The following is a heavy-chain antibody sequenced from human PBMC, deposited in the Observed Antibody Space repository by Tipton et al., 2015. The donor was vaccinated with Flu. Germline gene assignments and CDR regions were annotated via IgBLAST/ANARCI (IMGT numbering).Heavy chain of an antibody. V-gene: IGHV4-59*12. J-gene: IGHJ3*02. CDR2: IYNDGST. D-gene: IGHD2-15*01. Sequence: TLSLTCTVSGGSISSYYWNWIRQPPGQGLQWIGFIYNDGSTTYNPSLKGRATMSVDTSNDQFSLNLSSVTAADTAVYYCAREGLLRAFDIWGQGTLVNVSS. CDR3: AREGLLRAFDI. CDR1: GGSISSYY.